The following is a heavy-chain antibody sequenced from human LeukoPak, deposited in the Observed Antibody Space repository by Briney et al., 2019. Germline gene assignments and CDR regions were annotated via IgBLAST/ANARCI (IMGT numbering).Heavy chain of an antibody. CDR1: GFTFSSYE. Sequence: TGGSLRLSCAASGFTFSSYEMNWVRQAPGKGLEWVSYISRSGSTIYYADSVKGRFTISRDNAKNSLYLQMNSLRAEDTAVYYCARDRYYHDTSGYYPGYLFDYWGQGTLVTVSS. CDR2: ISRSGSTI. V-gene: IGHV3-48*03. J-gene: IGHJ4*02. CDR3: ARDRYYHDTSGYYPGYLFDY. D-gene: IGHD3-22*01.